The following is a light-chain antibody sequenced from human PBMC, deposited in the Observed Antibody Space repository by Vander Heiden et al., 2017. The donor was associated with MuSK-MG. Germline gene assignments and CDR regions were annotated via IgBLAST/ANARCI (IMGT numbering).Light chain of an antibody. V-gene: IGKV1-NL1*01. CDR1: QGIRNS. J-gene: IGKJ1*01. Sequence: DIHMTQAPSSLAASVGDRVTITCRASQGIRNSLAWYQQKPGKAPKLLLYAASRLESGVPSRFSGSGSGTDYTLTISSLQPEDFATYYCQQYYSTPQTFGQGTKVEIK. CDR2: AAS. CDR3: QQYYSTPQT.